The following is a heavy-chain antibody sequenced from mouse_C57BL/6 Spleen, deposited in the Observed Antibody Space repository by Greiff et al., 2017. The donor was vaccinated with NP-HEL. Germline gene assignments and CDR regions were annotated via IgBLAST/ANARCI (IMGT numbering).Heavy chain of an antibody. CDR1: GYAFSSSW. CDR2: IYPGDGDT. CDR3: ARSSDYRYWYFDV. Sequence: QVQLQQSGPELVKPGASVKISCKASGYAFSSSWMNWVKQRPGKGLEWIGRIYPGDGDTNYNGKFKGKATLTADKSSSTAYMQLSSLTSEDSAVYFCARSSDYRYWYFDVWGTGTTVTVSS. J-gene: IGHJ1*03. V-gene: IGHV1-82*01. D-gene: IGHD2-4*01.